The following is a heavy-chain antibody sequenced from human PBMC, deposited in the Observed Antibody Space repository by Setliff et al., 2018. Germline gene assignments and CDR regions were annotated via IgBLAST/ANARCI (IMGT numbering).Heavy chain of an antibody. V-gene: IGHV5-51*01. Sequence: PGESLKISCKGSGYSFTSYWIGWVRQMPGKGLEWMGIIYPGDSDTRYSPSFQGQVTISADKSISTAYLQWSSLKASDTAMYYCARGGVEQLAGRPLKGYYYGRDVWGQGTTVTVSS. D-gene: IGHD6-6*01. CDR2: IYPGDSDT. CDR3: ARGGVEQLAGRPLKGYYYGRDV. J-gene: IGHJ6*02. CDR1: GYSFTSYW.